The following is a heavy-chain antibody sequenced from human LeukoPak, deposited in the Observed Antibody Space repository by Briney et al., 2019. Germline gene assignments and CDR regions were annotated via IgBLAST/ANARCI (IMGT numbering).Heavy chain of an antibody. CDR1: GRTFRNSF. CDR3: ARDVHTDAFDV. V-gene: IGHV1-69*16. Sequence: SVKVSCNSSGRTFRNSFIYWVRQAPGQGLEWMGGFMPLLDRRQYAEKFQGRVTITTDDSTSTACMELSSLTYEDTAVYYCARDVHTDAFDVWGQGTMVTVSS. J-gene: IGHJ3*01. CDR2: FMPLLDRR.